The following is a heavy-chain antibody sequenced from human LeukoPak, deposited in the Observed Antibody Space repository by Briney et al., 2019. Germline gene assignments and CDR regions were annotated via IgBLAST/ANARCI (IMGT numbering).Heavy chain of an antibody. CDR1: GGSISSYY. CDR3: ARSDTAMVAEDY. Sequence: PSETLSLTCTVSGGSISSYYWSWIRQPPGRGLEWIGYIYYSGSTNYNPSLKSRVTISVDTSKNQFSLKLSSVTAADTAVYCCARSDTAMVAEDYWGQGTLVTVSS. D-gene: IGHD5-18*01. V-gene: IGHV4-59*01. CDR2: IYYSGST. J-gene: IGHJ4*02.